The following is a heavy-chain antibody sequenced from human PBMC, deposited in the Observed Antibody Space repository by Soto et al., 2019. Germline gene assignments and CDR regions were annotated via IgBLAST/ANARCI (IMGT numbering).Heavy chain of an antibody. V-gene: IGHV1-69*12. J-gene: IGHJ6*02. CDR1: GGTFSSYA. CDR3: ARDRAVAGTYYYYGMDV. CDR2: TIPIFGTA. Sequence: QVQLVQSGAEVKKPGSSVKVSCKASGGTFSSYAISWVRQAPGQGLEWMGGTIPIFGTANYAQKFQGRVTITAXXSXSXXYMELSSLRSEDTAVYYCARDRAVAGTYYYYGMDVWGQGTTVTVSS. D-gene: IGHD6-19*01.